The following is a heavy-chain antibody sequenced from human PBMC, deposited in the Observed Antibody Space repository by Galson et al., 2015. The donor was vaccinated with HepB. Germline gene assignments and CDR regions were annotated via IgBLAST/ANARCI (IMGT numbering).Heavy chain of an antibody. Sequence: SLRLSCAASGFTFSSYSMNWVRQAPGKGLEWVSYISSSSSTIYYADSVKGRFTISRDNAKNSLYLQMNSLRAEDTAVYYCARDPYSSSSLRGDYWGQGTLVTVSS. D-gene: IGHD6-6*01. CDR3: ARDPYSSSSLRGDY. J-gene: IGHJ4*02. CDR1: GFTFSSYS. V-gene: IGHV3-48*01. CDR2: ISSSSSTI.